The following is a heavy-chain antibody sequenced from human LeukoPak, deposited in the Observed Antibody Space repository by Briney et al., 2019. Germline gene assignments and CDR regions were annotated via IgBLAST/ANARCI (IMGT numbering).Heavy chain of an antibody. Sequence: SETLSLTCAVSGYSISSTYYWGWIRQPPGKGLEWIGSIYHSRSTYYNPSLKSRVTISVDTSQNQFSLKLTSVTAADTAVYYCARSTYCGGDCYSNYYYMDVWGDGTTVTVSS. J-gene: IGHJ6*03. CDR2: IYHSRST. CDR3: ARSTYCGGDCYSNYYYMDV. V-gene: IGHV4-38-2*01. D-gene: IGHD2-21*02. CDR1: GYSISSTYY.